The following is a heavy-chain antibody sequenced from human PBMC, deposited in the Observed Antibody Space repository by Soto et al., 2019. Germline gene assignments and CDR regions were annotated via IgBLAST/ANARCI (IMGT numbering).Heavy chain of an antibody. V-gene: IGHV3-15*01. CDR1: GFNFINAW. D-gene: IGHD3-9*01. Sequence: EVQLVQSGGGLVKPGESLRLSCTASGFNFINAWLSWVRQAPGKGLEWVGRIKSKADGGTAEYGTPMEGRFTISRDDSRITLHLQVNGLKTEDTSVYYCTTVSVFGIVTGSEDYWGQGTLVTVSS. CDR2: IKSKADGGTA. J-gene: IGHJ4*02. CDR3: TTVSVFGIVTGSEDY.